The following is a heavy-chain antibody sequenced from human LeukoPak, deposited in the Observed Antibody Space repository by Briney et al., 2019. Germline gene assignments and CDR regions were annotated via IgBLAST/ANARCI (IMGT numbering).Heavy chain of an antibody. CDR1: GYTFTSYY. J-gene: IGHJ5*02. Sequence: GASVKVSCKASGYTFTSYYMHWMRQAPGQGLEWMGLINPSGSSTLYAQKFQGRVTMTRDMSTTTDYMELSSLRSEDTAAYYCARDNSVGDIAWWFDPWGQGTLVTVSS. CDR3: ARDNSVGDIAWWFDP. D-gene: IGHD3-16*02. CDR2: INPSGSST. V-gene: IGHV1-46*01.